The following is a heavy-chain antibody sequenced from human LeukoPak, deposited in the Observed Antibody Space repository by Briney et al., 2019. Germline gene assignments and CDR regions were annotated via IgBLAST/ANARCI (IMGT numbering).Heavy chain of an antibody. CDR3: ARVNRDTAMGYDY. Sequence: GESLKISCKGSGYSFNTYWIGWVRQMPGKGLEWMGIIYPGDSDTKYSPSFQGQVTISADKSISTAYLQWSSLKASDTAMYYCARVNRDTAMGYDYWGQGTLVTVSS. CDR2: IYPGDSDT. CDR1: GYSFNTYW. J-gene: IGHJ4*02. D-gene: IGHD5-18*01. V-gene: IGHV5-51*01.